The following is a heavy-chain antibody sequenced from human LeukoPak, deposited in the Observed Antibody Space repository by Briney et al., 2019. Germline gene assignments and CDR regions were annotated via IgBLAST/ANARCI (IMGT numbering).Heavy chain of an antibody. D-gene: IGHD6-19*01. V-gene: IGHV1-58*02. Sequence: SVKVSCKASGFTFTSSAMQWVRQARGQRLEWIGWIVVGSGNTNYAQKLQERVTITRDMSTSTAYMELSSLRSEDTAVYYCAAVGAVAGTLTYYYYGMDVWGQGTTATVSS. CDR1: GFTFTSSA. J-gene: IGHJ6*02. CDR2: IVVGSGNT. CDR3: AAVGAVAGTLTYYYYGMDV.